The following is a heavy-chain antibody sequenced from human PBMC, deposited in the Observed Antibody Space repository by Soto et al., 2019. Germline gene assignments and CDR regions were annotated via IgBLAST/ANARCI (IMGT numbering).Heavy chain of an antibody. CDR3: ARTFDSSGYYLWFDP. J-gene: IGHJ5*02. CDR1: GGSISSYY. Sequence: SETLSLTCTASGGSISSYYWSWIRQPPGKGLEWIGYIYYSGSTNYNPSLNSRVTISVDTSKNQFSLKLSSVTAADTAVYYCARTFDSSGYYLWFDPWGQGTLVTVS. V-gene: IGHV4-59*01. CDR2: IYYSGST. D-gene: IGHD3-22*01.